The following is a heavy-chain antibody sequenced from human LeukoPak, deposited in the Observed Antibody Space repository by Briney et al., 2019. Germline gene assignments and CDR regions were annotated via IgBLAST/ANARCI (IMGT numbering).Heavy chain of an antibody. Sequence: GGSLRLSWAASVLTFSSYSVNWVRQAPWKGLEWVLSISSSSSYIYYADSVKGRFTISRDNAKNSLYLQMNSLRAEDTAVYYCARDRTWFGELAYAFDIWGQGTMVTVSS. CDR3: ARDRTWFGELAYAFDI. J-gene: IGHJ3*02. CDR2: ISSSSSYI. V-gene: IGHV3-21*01. CDR1: VLTFSSYS. D-gene: IGHD3-10*01.